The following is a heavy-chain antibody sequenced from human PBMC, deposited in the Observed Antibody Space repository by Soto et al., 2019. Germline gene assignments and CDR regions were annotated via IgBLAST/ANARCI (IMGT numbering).Heavy chain of an antibody. V-gene: IGHV5-10-1*01. CDR1: GYTFTGHW. Sequence: TGESLKISCQGSGYTFTGHWISWVRQMPGKGLEWMGRIDPSDSYTDYSPTVQGHVTMSADKSINTAYLQWSSLQASDTAVYYCTRHTGYDSSLDYWGQGTLVTVS. CDR2: IDPSDSYT. CDR3: TRHTGYDSSLDY. J-gene: IGHJ4*02. D-gene: IGHD5-12*01.